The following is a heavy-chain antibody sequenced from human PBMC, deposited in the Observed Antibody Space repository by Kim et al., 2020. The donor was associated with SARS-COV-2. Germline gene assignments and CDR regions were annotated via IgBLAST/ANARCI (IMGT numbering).Heavy chain of an antibody. J-gene: IGHJ6*02. CDR3: AGAYYYGMDV. Sequence: GSKSYAQKFQGRVTMTRETSTSTVYMELSSLGSEDTAVYYCAGAYYYGMDVWGQGTTVTVSS. CDR2: GSK. V-gene: IGHV1-46*01.